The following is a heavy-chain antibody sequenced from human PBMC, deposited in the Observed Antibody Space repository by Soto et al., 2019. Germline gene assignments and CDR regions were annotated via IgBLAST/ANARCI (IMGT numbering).Heavy chain of an antibody. CDR3: VFPATADFDY. V-gene: IGHV4-4*02. D-gene: IGHD6-13*01. Sequence: SESLSLTCVVSGGSISSSNWWSWVRQPPGKGLEWIGEIYHSGTTNYSPSLKSRVIISADMSKNHFSLTLTSVTAADTAVYYCVFPATADFDYWGQGTPVTVSS. J-gene: IGHJ4*02. CDR1: GGSISSSNW. CDR2: IYHSGTT.